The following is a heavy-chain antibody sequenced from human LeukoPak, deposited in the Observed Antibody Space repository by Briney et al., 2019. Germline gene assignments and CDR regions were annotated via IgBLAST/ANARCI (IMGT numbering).Heavy chain of an antibody. D-gene: IGHD2-2*02. CDR2: ICYDGSNK. CDR1: GFTFSSYG. CDR3: ARGYCTSSSCYNDY. Sequence: GGSLRLSCAASGFTFSSYGMHWVRQAPGKGLEWVAVICYDGSNKYYADSVKGRFTISRDNSKNTLYLQMNSLRAEDTAVHSCARGYCTSSSCYNDYWGQGTLVTVSS. V-gene: IGHV3-33*01. J-gene: IGHJ4*02.